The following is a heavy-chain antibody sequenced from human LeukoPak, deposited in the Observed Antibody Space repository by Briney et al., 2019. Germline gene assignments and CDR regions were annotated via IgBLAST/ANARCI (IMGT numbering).Heavy chain of an antibody. J-gene: IGHJ6*03. V-gene: IGHV4-4*07. D-gene: IGHD2-21*02. CDR1: GGSISSYY. CDR3: ARIYCGGDCRGYYYHYYMDV. CDR2: IYTSGST. Sequence: SETLSLTCTVSGGSISSYYWNWIRQPAGKGLEWIGRIYTSGSTKYNPSLKSRVTISVDTSKNQFSLKLSSVTAADTAVYYCARIYCGGDCRGYYYHYYMDVWGKGTTVTISS.